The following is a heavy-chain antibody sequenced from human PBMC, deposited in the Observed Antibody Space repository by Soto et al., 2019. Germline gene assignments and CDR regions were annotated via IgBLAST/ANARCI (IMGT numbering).Heavy chain of an antibody. CDR3: AKDPLAEQWLVRKDY. CDR1: GYTFTSYY. J-gene: IGHJ4*02. D-gene: IGHD6-19*01. V-gene: IGHV1-46*01. CDR2: INPSGGST. Sequence: ASVKVSCKASGYTFTSYYMHWVRQAPGQGLEWMGIINPSGGSTSYAQKFQGRVTMTRDTSTSTVYMELSSLRSEDTAVYYCAKDPLAEQWLVRKDYWGQGTLVTVSS.